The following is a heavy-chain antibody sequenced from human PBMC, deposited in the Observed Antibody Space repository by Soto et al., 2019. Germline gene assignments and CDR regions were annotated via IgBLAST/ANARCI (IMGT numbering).Heavy chain of an antibody. CDR1: GYSFTSYW. CDR3: ARGEGDCSGGSCYSWFDP. D-gene: IGHD2-15*01. V-gene: IGHV5-51*01. J-gene: IGHJ5*02. CDR2: IYPGDSDT. Sequence: GESLKISCKGSGYSFTSYWIGWVRQMPGKGLEWMGIIYPGDSDTSYSPSFQGQVTISADKSISTAYLQWSSLKASDTAMYYCARGEGDCSGGSCYSWFDPWGQGTLVTVSS.